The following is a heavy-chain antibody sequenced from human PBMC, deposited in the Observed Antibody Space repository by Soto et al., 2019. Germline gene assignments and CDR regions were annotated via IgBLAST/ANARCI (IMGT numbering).Heavy chain of an antibody. CDR3: GRDLTPAITTFGVVAGY. CDR2: VNAGNGNT. Sequence: GASVKVSCKASGYTFTSYAMHWVRQAPGQRLEWMGWVNAGNGNTKYSQKFQGRVTITRDTSASTAYMELSSLRSEDTAVYYCGRDLTPAITTFGVVAGYWGQGTLVTVSS. V-gene: IGHV1-3*01. D-gene: IGHD3-3*01. CDR1: GYTFTSYA. J-gene: IGHJ4*02.